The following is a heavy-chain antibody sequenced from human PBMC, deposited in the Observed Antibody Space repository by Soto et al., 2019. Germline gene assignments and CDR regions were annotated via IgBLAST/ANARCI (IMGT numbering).Heavy chain of an antibody. CDR2: IIPVFGIV. J-gene: IGHJ6*04. CDR3: GRGRIVVVGSRAYNGMAV. CDR1: GGTPSNSA. D-gene: IGHD2-15*01. Sequence: QVQLVQSGAEVKKPGSSVRVSCKASGGTPSNSAFSWVRQAPGQGLEWMGGIIPVFGIVKYAQNLEGRVTSTGDKSTNTADRGLRGWRYGDGAVYYGGRGRIVVVGSRAYNGMAVGGKGPTVTASS. V-gene: IGHV1-69*17.